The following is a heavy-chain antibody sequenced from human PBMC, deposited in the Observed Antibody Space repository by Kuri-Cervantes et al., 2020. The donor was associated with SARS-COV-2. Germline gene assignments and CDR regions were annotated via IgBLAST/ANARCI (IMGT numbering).Heavy chain of an antibody. J-gene: IGHJ4*02. Sequence: GESLKISCAASGFTFSDYYMSWIRQAPGKGLEWVSYISSSGSTIYYADSVKGRFTISRDNAKNSLYLLMNTLRAEDTAVYYCATTGYSSGWYNFDYWGQGTLVTVPS. CDR2: ISSSGSTI. CDR1: GFTFSDYY. CDR3: ATTGYSSGWYNFDY. V-gene: IGHV3-11*04. D-gene: IGHD6-19*01.